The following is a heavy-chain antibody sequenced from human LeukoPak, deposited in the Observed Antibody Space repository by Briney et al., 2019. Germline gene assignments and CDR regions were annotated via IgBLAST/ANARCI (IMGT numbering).Heavy chain of an antibody. D-gene: IGHD3-22*01. J-gene: IGHJ4*02. CDR2: IYPGDSDT. Sequence: GESLKISCKGSGYSFTSYWIGWVRQMPGKGLEWMGIIYPGDSDTRYSPSFQGQVTISADKSIGTAYLQWSSLKASDTAMYYCARAAGAIVVDSTFDYWGQGTLVTVSS. V-gene: IGHV5-51*01. CDR1: GYSFTSYW. CDR3: ARAAGAIVVDSTFDY.